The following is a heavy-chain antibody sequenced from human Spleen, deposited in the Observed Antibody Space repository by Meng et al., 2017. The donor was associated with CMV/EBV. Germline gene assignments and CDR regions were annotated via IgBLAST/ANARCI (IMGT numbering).Heavy chain of an antibody. CDR1: GGSFSGYY. CDR2: INHSGST. Sequence: SETLSLTCAVYGGSFSGYYWNWIRQPPGKGLEWIGEINHSGSTNYNPSLKSRVTISVDTSKNQFSLKLTSVTAADTAVYYCARYYSSSWLGYYYGMDVWGQGTTVTVSS. CDR3: ARYYSSSWLGYYYGMDV. D-gene: IGHD6-13*01. J-gene: IGHJ6*02. V-gene: IGHV4-34*01.